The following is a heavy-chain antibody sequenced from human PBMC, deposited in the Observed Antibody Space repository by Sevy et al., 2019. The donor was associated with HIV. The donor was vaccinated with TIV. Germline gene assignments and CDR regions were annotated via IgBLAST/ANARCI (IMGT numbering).Heavy chain of an antibody. CDR2: IRQAGNEI. CDR1: GFTFDTYW. J-gene: IGHJ4*02. Sequence: GGSLRLSCVASGFTFDTYWMQWVRQAPGQGLEWVANIRQAGNEIYYADSVKGRFTISRDIAKESVYLQMSNLRVEDTGIYYCAICYFDLWGQGTLVTVSS. V-gene: IGHV3-7*01. CDR3: AICYFDL. D-gene: IGHD3-10*02.